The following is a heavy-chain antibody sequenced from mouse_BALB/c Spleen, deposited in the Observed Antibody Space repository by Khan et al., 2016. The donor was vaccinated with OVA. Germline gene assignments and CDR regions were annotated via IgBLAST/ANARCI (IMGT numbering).Heavy chain of an antibody. Sequence: VQLQQPGTVLARPGASVKMSCKASGYTFTSYWMHWVKQRPGQGLEWIGDIYPGNTDTNYNQKFKGKAKLTAVTSTSTAYMGLSSLTNEDSAVYYCTRRNWDVAWFAYWGQGTLVTVSA. CDR2: IYPGNTDT. CDR3: TRRNWDVAWFAY. J-gene: IGHJ3*01. D-gene: IGHD4-1*01. V-gene: IGHV1-5*01. CDR1: GYTFTSYW.